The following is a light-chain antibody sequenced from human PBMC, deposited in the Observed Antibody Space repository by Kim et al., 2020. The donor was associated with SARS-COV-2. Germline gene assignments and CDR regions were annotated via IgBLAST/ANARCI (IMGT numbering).Light chain of an antibody. V-gene: IGKV3-20*01. CDR3: QQYGSSPRT. CDR2: AAS. J-gene: IGKJ1*01. CDR1: QSVIDNY. Sequence: EIVLTQSPGTLSLSPGERATLSCWASQSVIDNYLGWYQQKPGQAPRLLIYAASNRATGIPDRFSGSGSGTDFTLTISRLEPEDFAVYYCQQYGSSPRTFGQGTKVDIK.